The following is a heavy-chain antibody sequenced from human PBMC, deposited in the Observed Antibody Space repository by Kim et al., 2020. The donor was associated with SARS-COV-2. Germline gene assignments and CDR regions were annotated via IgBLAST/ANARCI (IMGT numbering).Heavy chain of an antibody. CDR3: ARGGGSSSSAYYYSGMDV. Sequence: SETLSLTCTVSGGSISSYYWSWIRQPPGKGLEWIGYIYYSGSTNYNPSLKSRVTISVDTSKNQFSLKLSSVTAADTAVYYCARGGGSSSSAYYYSGMDVWGQGTTVTVSS. J-gene: IGHJ6*02. D-gene: IGHD6-6*01. CDR2: IYYSGST. CDR1: GGSISSYY. V-gene: IGHV4-59*01.